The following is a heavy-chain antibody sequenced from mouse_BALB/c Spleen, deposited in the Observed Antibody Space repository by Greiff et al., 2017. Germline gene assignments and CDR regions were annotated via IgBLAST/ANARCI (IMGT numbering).Heavy chain of an antibody. CDR3: ARHCVGRYYAMDD. CDR2: ISSGGGST. Sequence: EVMLVESGGGLVKPGGSLKLSCAASGFAFSSYDMSWVRQTPEKRLEWVAYISSGGGSTYYPDTVKGRFTISSDNAKNTLYLKMSSLKSEDTAMYYCARHCVGRYYAMDDWGQGTSVTVSS. CDR1: GFAFSSYD. V-gene: IGHV5-12-1*01. J-gene: IGHJ4*01.